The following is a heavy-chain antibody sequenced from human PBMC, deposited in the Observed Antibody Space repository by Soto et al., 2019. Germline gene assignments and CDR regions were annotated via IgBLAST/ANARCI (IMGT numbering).Heavy chain of an antibody. CDR3: ARDKITGLFDY. J-gene: IGHJ4*02. CDR2: INHSGST. D-gene: IGHD2-8*02. Sequence: QVQLQQWGAGLLKPSETLSLTCAVYGGSFSGYYWTWIRQPPGTGLEWIGEINHSGSTNYNPSLKSRVTIPVDTSKNHFSLKLTSVTAADPAVYYCARDKITGLFDYWGQGTLVTVSS. V-gene: IGHV4-34*01. CDR1: GGSFSGYY.